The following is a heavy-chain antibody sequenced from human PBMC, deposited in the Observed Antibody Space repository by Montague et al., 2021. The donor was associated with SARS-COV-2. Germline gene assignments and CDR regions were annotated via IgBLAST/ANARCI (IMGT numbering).Heavy chain of an antibody. D-gene: IGHD6-13*01. CDR1: GFFFGGYW. Sequence: SLRLSCAASGFFFGGYWMSWVRQAPGKGLEWVANIRQDANEKYYVDSVRGRFTLSRDNGKNSVYLQMNSLRAEDTAVYFCARDEKEQQLRYFDLWGRGTLVTVSS. CDR3: ARDEKEQQLRYFDL. CDR2: IRQDANEK. V-gene: IGHV3-7*01. J-gene: IGHJ2*01.